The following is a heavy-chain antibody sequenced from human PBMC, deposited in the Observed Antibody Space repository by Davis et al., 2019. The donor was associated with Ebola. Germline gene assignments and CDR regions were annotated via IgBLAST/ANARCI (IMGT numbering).Heavy chain of an antibody. D-gene: IGHD6-19*01. V-gene: IGHV3-30*02. CDR3: AKGDRYSSGWYYFDY. CDR2: IWYDGSNK. CDR1: GFTFSSYG. Sequence: GESLKISCAASGFTFSSYGMHWVRQAPGKGLEWVAVIWYDGSNKYYADSVKGRFTISRDNSKNTLYLQMNSLRAEDTAVYYCAKGDRYSSGWYYFDYWGQGTLVTVSS. J-gene: IGHJ4*02.